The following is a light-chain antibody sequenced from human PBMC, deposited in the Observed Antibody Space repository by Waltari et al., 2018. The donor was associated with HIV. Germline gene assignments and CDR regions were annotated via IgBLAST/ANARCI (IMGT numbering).Light chain of an antibody. CDR2: GNS. CDR3: QSYDSDLSSWF. CDR1: SSNIGAGYD. J-gene: IGLJ2*01. V-gene: IGLV1-40*01. Sequence: QSVLTQSPSVSGAPGQRVTISCTGSSSNIGAGYDVLWYQQLPGTAPKLLIYGNSNRPSGVPDRFSASKSGASASLAITGLRAEDEATYYCQSYDSDLSSWFFGGGTKLTVL.